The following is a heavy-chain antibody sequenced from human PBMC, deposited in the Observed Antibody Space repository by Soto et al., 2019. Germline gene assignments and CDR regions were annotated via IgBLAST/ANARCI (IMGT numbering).Heavy chain of an antibody. D-gene: IGHD5-12*01. CDR1: GDTFTNYD. Sequence: ASVKVSCKASGDTFTNYDINWVRQATGQGPEYMGCMNPNRGKIGYVQKCQGRVTMTSSTSVSTAYTELSSLRFADTPVFYCAIVLFSGDDCDYWGEGTLWTVSS. CDR2: MNPNRGKI. CDR3: AIVLFSGDDCDY. J-gene: IGHJ4*02. V-gene: IGHV1-8*01.